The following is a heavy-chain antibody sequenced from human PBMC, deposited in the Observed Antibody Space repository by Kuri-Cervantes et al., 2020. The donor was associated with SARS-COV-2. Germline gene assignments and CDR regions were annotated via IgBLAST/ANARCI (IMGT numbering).Heavy chain of an antibody. D-gene: IGHD3-3*01. CDR3: ARATLTMNFDY. Sequence: SETLSLTCAVSGGSISNGGYSWIWIRQPPGKGLEYIGYIFHSGTAYYNPSLKSRVAMSADRSKNQFSLNLRSVTAADTAVYHCARATLTMNFDYWGPGALVTVSS. CDR1: GGSISNGGYS. V-gene: IGHV4-30-2*01. J-gene: IGHJ4*02. CDR2: IFHSGTA.